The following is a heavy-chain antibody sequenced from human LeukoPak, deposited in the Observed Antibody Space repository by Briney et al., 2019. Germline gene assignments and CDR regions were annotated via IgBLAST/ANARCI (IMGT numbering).Heavy chain of an antibody. D-gene: IGHD3-10*01. CDR1: GFTFSDYS. CDR3: ARAVGYGAGSYGFDI. V-gene: IGHV3-74*01. Sequence: GGSLRLSCAASGFTFSDYSMTWVRQAPGTGLVWVSRIIRDGTGTDYADSVKGRFTISRDIATNTLYLQMNSLRAEDTAVYYCARAVGYGAGSYGFDIWGQGTTVTVSS. J-gene: IGHJ3*02. CDR2: IIRDGTGT.